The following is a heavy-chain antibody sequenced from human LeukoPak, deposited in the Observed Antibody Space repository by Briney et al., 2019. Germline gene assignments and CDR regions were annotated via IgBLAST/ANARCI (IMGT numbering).Heavy chain of an antibody. V-gene: IGHV4-39*07. CDR1: GSSISSSSYY. D-gene: IGHD6-19*01. Sequence: SETLSLTCTVSGSSISSSSYYWGWIRQPPGKGLEWIGSIYYSGSTYYNPSLKSRVTISVDTSKNQFSLKLSSVTAADTAVYYCARIAVAGAFDYWGQGTLVTVSS. CDR3: ARIAVAGAFDY. J-gene: IGHJ4*02. CDR2: IYYSGST.